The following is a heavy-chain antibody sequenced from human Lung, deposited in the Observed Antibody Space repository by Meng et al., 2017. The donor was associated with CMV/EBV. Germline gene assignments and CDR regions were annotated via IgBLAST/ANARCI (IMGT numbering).Heavy chain of an antibody. D-gene: IGHD2-8*01. J-gene: IGHJ4*02. CDR1: GYTFTSYA. CDR3: ARWGVNMVYDY. Sequence: SCKASGYTFTSYAINWVRQATGQGLEWMGWMNPNSGNTGYAQKFQGRVTITRNTSISTAYMELSSLRSEDTAVYYCARWGVNMVYDYWGQGTLVTVSS. CDR2: MNPNSGNT. V-gene: IGHV1-8*03.